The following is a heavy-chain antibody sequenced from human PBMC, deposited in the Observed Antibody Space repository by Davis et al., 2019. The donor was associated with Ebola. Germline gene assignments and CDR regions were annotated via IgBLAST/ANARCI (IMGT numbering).Heavy chain of an antibody. J-gene: IGHJ6*02. V-gene: IGHV5-51*01. CDR1: GYNFSYYW. Sequence: GESLKISCKGSGYNFSYYWIAWVRQMPGKGLEWMGIIYPADSDTRYSPTFQGQVTISADKSISTAYLQWSSLKASDTAMYYCAGSRYYYYGMDVWGQGTTVTVSS. CDR3: AGSRYYYYGMDV. D-gene: IGHD3-10*01. CDR2: IYPADSDT.